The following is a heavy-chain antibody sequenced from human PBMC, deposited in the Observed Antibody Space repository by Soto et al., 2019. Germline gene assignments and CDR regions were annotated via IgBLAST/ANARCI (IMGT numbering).Heavy chain of an antibody. J-gene: IGHJ5*02. V-gene: IGHV4-39*01. Sequence: TLSLTCTVSGGSISSSSYYWGWIRQPPGKGLEWIGSIYYSGSTYYNPSLKSRVTISVDTSKNQFSLKLSSVTAADTAVYYCARLVGQQLAPWGQGTLVTVSS. CDR1: GGSISSSSYY. D-gene: IGHD6-13*01. CDR2: IYYSGST. CDR3: ARLVGQQLAP.